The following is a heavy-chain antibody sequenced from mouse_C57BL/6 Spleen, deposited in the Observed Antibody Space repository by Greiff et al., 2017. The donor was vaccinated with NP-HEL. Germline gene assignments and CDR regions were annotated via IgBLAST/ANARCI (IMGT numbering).Heavy chain of an antibody. D-gene: IGHD1-1*01. J-gene: IGHJ2*01. CDR3: ARGDYGSSFYFDY. CDR2: ISDGGSYT. V-gene: IGHV5-4*01. Sequence: EVQGVESGGGLVKPGGSLKLSCAASGFTFSSYAMSWVRQTPEKRLEWVATISDGGSYTYYPDNVKGRFTISRDNAKNNLYLQMSHLKSEDTAMYYCARGDYGSSFYFDYWGQGTTLTVSS. CDR1: GFTFSSYA.